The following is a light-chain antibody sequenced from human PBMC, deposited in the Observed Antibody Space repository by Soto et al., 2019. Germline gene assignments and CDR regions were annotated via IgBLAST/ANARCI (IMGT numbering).Light chain of an antibody. V-gene: IGKV1-39*01. Sequence: DLQMTQSPSSLSASLGDRVTITCRASHSISNYLNWYQQKPGKAPKLLIYSASTLESGVPSRFSGSGSGTDFTLTISSLQPEDFATYYCQQSYRTPITFGQGTRLETK. CDR3: QQSYRTPIT. CDR1: HSISNY. CDR2: SAS. J-gene: IGKJ5*01.